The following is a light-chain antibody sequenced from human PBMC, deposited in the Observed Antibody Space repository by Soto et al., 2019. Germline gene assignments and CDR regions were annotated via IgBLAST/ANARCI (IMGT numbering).Light chain of an antibody. Sequence: EIVLTQSPGTLSLSPGERATLSCRASQSVSSSYFAWYQQKPGQAPRLLIYGASSRATGIPDRFSGSGSGXXXTLTXXRLXPEDXXXXXXXXYDHXTFGQGTKVEIK. CDR2: GAS. CDR1: QSVSSSY. V-gene: IGKV3-20*01. J-gene: IGKJ1*01. CDR3: XXYDHXT.